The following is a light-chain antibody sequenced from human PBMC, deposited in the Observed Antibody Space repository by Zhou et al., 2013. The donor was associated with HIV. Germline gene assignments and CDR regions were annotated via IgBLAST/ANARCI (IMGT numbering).Light chain of an antibody. CDR3: QQSYRNPPT. V-gene: IGKV1-39*01. CDR1: QTIDNY. Sequence: DIQMTQSPTSLSASVGDRVTITCRPSQTIDNYLNWYQRKPGKAPKLLIYAASSLQSGVPSRFSGTGSGTEFALSISSLQPEDFATYYCQQSYRNPPTFGQGHDWRL. J-gene: IGKJ5*01. CDR2: AAS.